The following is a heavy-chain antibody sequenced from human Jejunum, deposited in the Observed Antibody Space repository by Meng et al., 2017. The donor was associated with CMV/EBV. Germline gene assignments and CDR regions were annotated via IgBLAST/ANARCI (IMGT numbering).Heavy chain of an antibody. J-gene: IGHJ5*02. CDR2: TKYSGRT. Sequence: STSGDYYWSWIRQPPGKGLEWIGFTKYSGRTYYNPSLKSRLIISLDTSENQFSLSLTSVTAADTAVYYCARTEDCSSTSCYTGFDPWGQGSLVTVSS. CDR3: ARTEDCSSTSCYTGFDP. V-gene: IGHV4-30-4*08. D-gene: IGHD2-2*01. CDR1: STSGDYY.